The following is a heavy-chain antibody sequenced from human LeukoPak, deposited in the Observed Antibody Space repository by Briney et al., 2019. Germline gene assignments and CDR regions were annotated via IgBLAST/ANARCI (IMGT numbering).Heavy chain of an antibody. CDR2: INNDGNSI. D-gene: IGHD4-17*01. CDR3: ARGNGDQSYFDY. CDR1: GFTFSTFW. V-gene: IGHV3-74*01. Sequence: GGSLRLSCAASGFTFSTFWVHWVRQVPGKGLLWVARINNDGNSITYADSVKGRFTVSRDNAKSTVFLQMNSLRAEDTAVYYCARGNGDQSYFDYWGQGTLVTVSS. J-gene: IGHJ4*02.